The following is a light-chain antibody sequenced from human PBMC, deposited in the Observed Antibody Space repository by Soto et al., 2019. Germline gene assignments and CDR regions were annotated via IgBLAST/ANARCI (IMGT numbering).Light chain of an antibody. Sequence: EILLTQSPGILSLSPGDTATLSCRASQSVSSTYLAWYQQRRCQAPRLLIYGASTRAPGIPDRFSGGGSGTEFTLTISRLEPEDFAVYYCQQYGNAFPFGPGTQVDIK. J-gene: IGKJ3*01. CDR1: QSVSSTY. CDR2: GAS. V-gene: IGKV3-20*01. CDR3: QQYGNAFP.